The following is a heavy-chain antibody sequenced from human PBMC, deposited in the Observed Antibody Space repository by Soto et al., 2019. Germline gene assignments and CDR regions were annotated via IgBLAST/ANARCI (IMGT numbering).Heavy chain of an antibody. Sequence: PSETLSLTCAVYGGSFSGYSWSWIRQPPGQGLEWIGEINHSGSTNYNPSLKSRVTISVDTSKNKFSLTLSSVTAADTAVYYCARTHYGSGSLDYWGQGTLVTVSS. D-gene: IGHD3-10*01. CDR1: GGSFSGYS. V-gene: IGHV4-34*01. CDR2: INHSGST. J-gene: IGHJ4*02. CDR3: ARTHYGSGSLDY.